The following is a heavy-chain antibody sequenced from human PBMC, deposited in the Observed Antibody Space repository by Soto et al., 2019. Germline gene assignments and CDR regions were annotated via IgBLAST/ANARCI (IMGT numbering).Heavy chain of an antibody. CDR3: ARDPPGSSWYSGLSVDYYGMDV. CDR1: GFTFSSYG. Sequence: PGGSLRLSCAASGFTFSSYGMHWVRQAPGKGLEWVAVIWYDGSNKYYADSVKGRFTISRDNSKNTLYLQMNSLRAEDTAVYYCARDPPGSSWYSGLSVDYYGMDVWGQGTTVTVSS. D-gene: IGHD6-13*01. J-gene: IGHJ6*02. V-gene: IGHV3-33*01. CDR2: IWYDGSNK.